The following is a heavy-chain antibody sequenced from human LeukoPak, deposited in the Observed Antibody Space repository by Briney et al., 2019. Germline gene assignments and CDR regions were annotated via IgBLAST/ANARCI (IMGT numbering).Heavy chain of an antibody. D-gene: IGHD3-22*01. CDR2: IRRKAHGGTT. J-gene: IGHJ4*02. V-gene: IGHV3-49*04. Sequence: GGSLRLSCTDSGFTFGDYAMSWVRQAPGKGLEWVSFIRRKAHGGTTEYAASVKGRFSSSRDDSKSIAYLQMNSLKTEDTAVYFCTRVTYYYDNSGYFHFDYWGQGTLVTVSS. CDR1: GFTFGDYA. CDR3: TRVTYYYDNSGYFHFDY.